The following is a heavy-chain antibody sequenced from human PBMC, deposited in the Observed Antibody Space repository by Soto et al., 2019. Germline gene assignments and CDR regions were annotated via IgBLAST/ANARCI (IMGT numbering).Heavy chain of an antibody. V-gene: IGHV1-69*01. Sequence: QVQLVQSGAEVKEPGTSVKVSCKASGGAFSTSSFVWVRQGPGQGLEWMGGIIPIVSKTKVVQKFQARVTFTADESTRTAYMELTSLRSEDTAMYYCARDVVRSTGGDSWGQGTLVIVSS. CDR3: ARDVVRSTGGDS. D-gene: IGHD7-27*01. CDR2: IIPIVSKT. J-gene: IGHJ4*02. CDR1: GGAFSTSS.